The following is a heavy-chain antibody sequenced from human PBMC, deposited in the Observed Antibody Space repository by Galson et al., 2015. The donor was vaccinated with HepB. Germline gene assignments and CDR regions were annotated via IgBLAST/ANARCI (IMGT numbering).Heavy chain of an antibody. J-gene: IGHJ4*02. D-gene: IGHD3-16*02. CDR3: AREHLGELSSNEGLDY. CDR1: GFTFSSYG. V-gene: IGHV3-33*01. CDR2: IWYDGSNK. Sequence: SLRLSCAASGFTFSSYGMHWVRQAPGKGLEWVAVIWYDGSNKYYADSVKGRFTISRDNSKNTLYLQMNSLRAEDTAVYYCAREHLGELSSNEGLDYWGQGTLVTVSS.